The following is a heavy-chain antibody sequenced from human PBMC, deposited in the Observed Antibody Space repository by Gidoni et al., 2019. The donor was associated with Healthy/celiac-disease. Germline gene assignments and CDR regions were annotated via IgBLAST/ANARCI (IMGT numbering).Heavy chain of an antibody. CDR3: AAPHYYDSSGYYSAFDI. CDR2: INHSGST. D-gene: IGHD3-22*01. V-gene: IGHV4-34*01. J-gene: IGHJ3*02. CDR1: GGSFSGYY. Sequence: QVQLQQWGAGLLKPSETLSLTCAVYGGSFSGYYWSWIRQPPGKGLEWIGEINHSGSTNYNPSLKSRVTISVDTSKNQFSLKLSSVTAADTAVYYCAAPHYYDSSGYYSAFDIWGQGTMVTVSS.